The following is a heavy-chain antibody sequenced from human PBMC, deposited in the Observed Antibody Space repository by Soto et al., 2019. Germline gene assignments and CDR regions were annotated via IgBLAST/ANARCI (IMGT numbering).Heavy chain of an antibody. CDR3: ASGYSNYAYCMHV. V-gene: IGHV1-69*13. J-gene: IGHJ6*02. D-gene: IGHD4-4*01. CDR1: GGTFSSYA. CDR2: IIPIFGTA. Sequence: ASVKVSCKASGGTFSSYAISWVRQAPGQGLDWMGGIIPIFGTANYAQKFQGRVTITADESTSTAYMELSSLRSEDTVVYYCASGYSNYAYCMHVWGPGTTGTL.